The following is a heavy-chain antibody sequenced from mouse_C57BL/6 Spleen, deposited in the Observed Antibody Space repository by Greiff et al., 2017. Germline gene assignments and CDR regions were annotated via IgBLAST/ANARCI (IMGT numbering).Heavy chain of an antibody. Sequence: QVHVKQPGAELVKPGASVKLSCKASGYTFTSYWMHWVKQRPGRGLEWIGRIDPNSGGTKYNDKFKSKATLTVDKPSSTAYMQLSSLTSEDSAVYYCARGEGSSGYEGYWGQGTTLTVSS. CDR2: IDPNSGGT. CDR3: ARGEGSSGYEGY. CDR1: GYTFTSYW. J-gene: IGHJ2*01. D-gene: IGHD3-2*02. V-gene: IGHV1-72*01.